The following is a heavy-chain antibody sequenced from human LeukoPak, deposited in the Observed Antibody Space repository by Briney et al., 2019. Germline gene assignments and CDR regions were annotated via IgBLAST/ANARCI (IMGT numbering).Heavy chain of an antibody. D-gene: IGHD6-13*01. Sequence: ASVKVSCKASGYTFTGYYMHWVRQAPGQGLEWMGWINPNSGGTNYAQKFQGRVTISVDTSKNQFSLKLSSVTAADTAVYYCARVDGGGQGSSWPIFDYWGQGTLVTVSS. CDR1: GYTFTGYY. J-gene: IGHJ4*02. CDR3: ARVDGGGQGSSWPIFDY. V-gene: IGHV1-2*02. CDR2: INPNSGGT.